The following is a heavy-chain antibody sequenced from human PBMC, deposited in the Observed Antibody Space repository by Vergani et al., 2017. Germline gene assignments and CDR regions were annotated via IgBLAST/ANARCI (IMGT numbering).Heavy chain of an antibody. CDR1: GFTFSSYG. D-gene: IGHD3-10*01. CDR2: ISYDGSNK. V-gene: IGHV3-30*03. CDR3: ARDGYGSGNSNDY. J-gene: IGHJ4*02. Sequence: QVQLVESGGGVVQPGRSLRLSCAASGFTFSSYGMHWVRQAPGKGLEWVAVISYDGSNKYYADSVKGRFTISRDNSKNTLYLQMNSLRAEDTAVYYCARDGYGSGNSNDYWGQGTLVTVSS.